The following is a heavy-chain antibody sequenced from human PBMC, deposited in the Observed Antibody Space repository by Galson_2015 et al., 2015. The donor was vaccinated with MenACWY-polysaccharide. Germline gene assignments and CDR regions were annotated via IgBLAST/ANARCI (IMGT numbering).Heavy chain of an antibody. J-gene: IGHJ5*02. CDR1: GFAFNYYA. CDR3: AKYTVDFGCLGFLWFFDP. CDR2: INSSGGST. Sequence: SLRLSCAASGFAFNYYAMTWVRQAPGKGLESVSVINSSGGSTYYADSVKDRFTISRDNSKNAMNLQMNSLRAEDTAVYYCAKYTVDFGCLGFLWFFDPWGRGTLVTVSS. V-gene: IGHV3-23*01. D-gene: IGHD3-10*01.